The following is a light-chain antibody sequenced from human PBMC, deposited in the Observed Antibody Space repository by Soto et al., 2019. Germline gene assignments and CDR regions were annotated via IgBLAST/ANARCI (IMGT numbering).Light chain of an antibody. J-gene: IGKJ3*01. CDR2: GAS. V-gene: IGKV3-20*01. CDR1: QSVSSSY. CDR3: QQYGSALFT. Sequence: EIVLTQSPGTLSLSPGERATLSCRASQSVSSSYLAWYQQKPGQAPRLLIYGASSRAPDIPDRFSGSGSGTDFNLSISRLETKDFAVYYCQQYGSALFTFGHGTKVYIK.